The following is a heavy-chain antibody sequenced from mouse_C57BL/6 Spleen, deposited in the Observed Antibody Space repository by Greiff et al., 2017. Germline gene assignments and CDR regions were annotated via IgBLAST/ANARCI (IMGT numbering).Heavy chain of an antibody. D-gene: IGHD3-2*02. CDR2: ISSGGSYT. V-gene: IGHV5-6*01. CDR1: GFTFSSYG. Sequence: EVQLVESGGDLVKPGGSLKLSCAASGFTFSSYGMSWVRQTPDQRLEWVATISSGGSYTYYPDSVKGRFTISRDNAKNTLYLQMSSLKSEETAMYYCARPQTAQATPAWFAYWGQGTLVTVSA. CDR3: ARPQTAQATPAWFAY. J-gene: IGHJ3*01.